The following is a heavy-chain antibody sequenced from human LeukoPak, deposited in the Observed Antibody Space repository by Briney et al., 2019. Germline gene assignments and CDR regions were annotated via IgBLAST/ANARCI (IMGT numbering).Heavy chain of an antibody. D-gene: IGHD3-22*01. CDR1: GGSFSGYY. J-gene: IGHJ4*02. CDR3: ASPRGGYSLYYFDY. Sequence: PSETLSLTCAVYGGSFSGYYWSWIRQPPGKGLEWIGEINHSGSTNYNPSLKSRVTISVDTSKNQFSLKLSSVTAADTAVYYCASPRGGYSLYYFDYWGQGTLVTVSS. V-gene: IGHV4-34*01. CDR2: INHSGST.